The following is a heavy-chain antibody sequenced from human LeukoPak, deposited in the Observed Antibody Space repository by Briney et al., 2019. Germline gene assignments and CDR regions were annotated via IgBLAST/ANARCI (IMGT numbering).Heavy chain of an antibody. CDR3: ARDYDILTGYFSPPDY. J-gene: IGHJ4*02. CDR1: GGTFSSYA. V-gene: IGHV1-69*13. D-gene: IGHD3-9*01. CDR2: IIPIFGTA. Sequence: AAVKVSCKASGGTFSSYAISWVRQAPGQGLEWMGGIIPIFGTANYAQKFQGRVTITADESTSTAYMELNRLTSDDTAVYYCARDYDILTGYFSPPDYWGQGTLVTVSS.